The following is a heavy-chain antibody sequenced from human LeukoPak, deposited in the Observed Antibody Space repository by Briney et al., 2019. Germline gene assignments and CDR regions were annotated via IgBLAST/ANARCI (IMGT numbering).Heavy chain of an antibody. D-gene: IGHD5-12*01. CDR3: ARAPGWATAFDY. V-gene: IGHV3-23*01. J-gene: IGHJ4*02. CDR2: ISGSGINT. CDR1: GFTFSSYG. Sequence: GGSLRLSCAASGFTFSSYGRNGVRQAPGRGRGGVSAISGSGINTYYADSVKGRFTISRDNSKNTLYLQMNSLRAEDTAVYYCARAPGWATAFDYWGQGTLVTVSS.